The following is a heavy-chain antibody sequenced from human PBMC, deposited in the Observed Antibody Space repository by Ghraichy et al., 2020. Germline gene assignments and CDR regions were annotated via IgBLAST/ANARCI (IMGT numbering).Heavy chain of an antibody. CDR1: GYSFTSYW. V-gene: IGHV5-51*01. Sequence: GESLNISCKGSGYSFTSYWIGWVRQMPGKGLEWMGIIYPGDSDTRYSPSFQGQVTISADKSISTAYLQWSSLKASDTAMYYCARLRVVVVAATGNYFDYWGQGTLVTVSS. CDR2: IYPGDSDT. D-gene: IGHD2-15*01. J-gene: IGHJ4*02. CDR3: ARLRVVVVAATGNYFDY.